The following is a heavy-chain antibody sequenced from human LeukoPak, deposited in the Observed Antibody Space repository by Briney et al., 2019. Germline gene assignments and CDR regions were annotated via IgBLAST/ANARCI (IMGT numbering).Heavy chain of an antibody. CDR1: GGSFSGYY. V-gene: IGHV4-34*01. CDR2: INHSGST. D-gene: IGHD2-15*01. J-gene: IGHJ4*02. Sequence: SETLSLTCAVYGGSFSGYYWSWLHQPPGKGLEWIGEINHSGSTNYNPSLKSRVTISVDTSKNQLSLKLSSVTAADTAVYYCARANLLLPKHESGFDYWGQGTLVTVSS. CDR3: ARANLLLPKHESGFDY.